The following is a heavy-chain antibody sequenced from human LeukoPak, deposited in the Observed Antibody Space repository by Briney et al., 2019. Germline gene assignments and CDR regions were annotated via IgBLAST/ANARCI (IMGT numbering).Heavy chain of an antibody. CDR1: GFTFSSYW. V-gene: IGHV3-7*01. CDR3: ARSTYYDFWSGYPCGMDV. Sequence: GGSLGLSCAASGFTFSSYWMSWVRQAPGKGLEWVANIKQDGSEKYYVDSVKGRFTISRDNAKNSLYLQMNSLRAEDTAVYYCARSTYYDFWSGYPCGMDVWGQGTTVTVSS. J-gene: IGHJ6*02. CDR2: IKQDGSEK. D-gene: IGHD3-3*01.